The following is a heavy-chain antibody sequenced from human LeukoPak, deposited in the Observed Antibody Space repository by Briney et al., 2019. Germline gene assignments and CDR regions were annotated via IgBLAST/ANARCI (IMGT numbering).Heavy chain of an antibody. J-gene: IGHJ4*02. CDR3: AKGEEWETAKYFDY. CDR1: GFTFSIYA. V-gene: IGHV3-23*01. D-gene: IGHD1-26*01. Sequence: GGSLRLSCAASGFTFSIYAMTWVRQAPGKGLEWVSVISGSGDSTYYADSVKGRFTISRDNSKNTLYLRMNSLRAEDTAVYYCAKGEEWETAKYFDYWGQGTLVTVSS. CDR2: ISGSGDST.